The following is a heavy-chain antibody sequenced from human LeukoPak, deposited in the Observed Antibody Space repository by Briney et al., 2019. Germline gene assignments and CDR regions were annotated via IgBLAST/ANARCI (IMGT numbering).Heavy chain of an antibody. CDR2: LYTDDTT. CDR3: ARGGVNYWNPRY. J-gene: IGHJ4*02. V-gene: IGHV3-53*01. CDR1: GFTVSSYY. D-gene: IGHD1-1*01. Sequence: GGSLRLSCVASGFTVSSYYMSWVRQAPGKGLEWVSLLYTDDTTYYADSVEGRFTISRDDSKNTIYLQMNSLRAEDTAVYYCARGGVNYWNPRYWGQGTLVTVSS.